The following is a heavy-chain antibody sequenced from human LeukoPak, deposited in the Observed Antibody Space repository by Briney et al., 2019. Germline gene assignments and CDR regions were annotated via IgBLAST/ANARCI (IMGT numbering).Heavy chain of an antibody. CDR1: GGSFSGYY. V-gene: IGHV4-34*01. D-gene: IGHD3-3*01. Sequence: SETLSLTCAVYGGSFSGYYWSWIRQPPGKGLEWIGEINHSGSTNYNPSLKSRVTISVDASKNQFSLKLSSVTAADTAVYYCARGPATIRRFRYDYWGQGTLVTVSS. CDR3: ARGPATIRRFRYDY. J-gene: IGHJ4*02. CDR2: INHSGST.